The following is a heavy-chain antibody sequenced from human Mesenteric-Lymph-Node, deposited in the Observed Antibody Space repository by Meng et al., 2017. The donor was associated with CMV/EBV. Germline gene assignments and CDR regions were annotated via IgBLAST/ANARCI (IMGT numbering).Heavy chain of an antibody. D-gene: IGHD3-3*01. CDR3: ARVPVFGVVITYYYYGMDV. J-gene: IGHJ6*02. CDR2: ISVSGGST. Sequence: LSLTCAASGFTFSSFWMSWVRQAPGKGLEWVSTISVSGGSTYYADSVKGRFTISRDNSKNSLYLQMNSLRAEDTAVYYCARVPVFGVVITYYYYGMDVWGQGTTVTVSS. V-gene: IGHV3-23*01. CDR1: GFTFSSFW.